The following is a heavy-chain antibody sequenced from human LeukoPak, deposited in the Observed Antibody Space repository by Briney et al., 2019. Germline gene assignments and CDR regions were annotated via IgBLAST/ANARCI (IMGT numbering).Heavy chain of an antibody. V-gene: IGHV1-18*01. CDR1: DSIFTNYG. J-gene: IGHJ5*02. D-gene: IGHD2-15*01. CDR3: ARGTSIATGFDP. CDR2: SSAYNGKT. Sequence: ASVKVSCKAADSIFTNYGFIWVRQAPGQGLEWMGWSSAYNGKTNYAQKFQGRVTMTTDASTSTAYVELRSLTNDDTAVYYCARGTSIATGFDPWGQGTLDTVSS.